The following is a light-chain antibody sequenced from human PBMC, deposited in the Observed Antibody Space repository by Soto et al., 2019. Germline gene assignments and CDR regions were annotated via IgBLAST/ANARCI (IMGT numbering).Light chain of an antibody. V-gene: IGKV3-20*01. J-gene: IGKJ1*01. CDR1: QSVSSNY. CDR2: GAS. Sequence: ESVLTQSPGTLSLSPGERATLSCRASQSVSSNYLAWYQQKPGQAPRLLIYGASTRATGIPDRFSGSGSGTDFTLTISRLEPEESAVYYCQQYGSSPTWTFGQGTKADIK. CDR3: QQYGSSPTWT.